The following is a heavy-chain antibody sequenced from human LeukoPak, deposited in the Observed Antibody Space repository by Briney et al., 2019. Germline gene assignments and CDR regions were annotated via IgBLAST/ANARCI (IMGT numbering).Heavy chain of an antibody. J-gene: IGHJ6*02. CDR1: GFTFSSYS. V-gene: IGHV3-53*01. CDR2: IYSGGGT. Sequence: GGSLRLSCVASGFTFSSYSMNWVRQAPGKGLEWVSVIYSGGGTLYAGSVKGRFTISRDISKNTVFLQMNSVRTEDTALYHCARGMVRSYYGLDVWDQGTTVIVSS. CDR3: ARGMVRSYYGLDV. D-gene: IGHD3-10*01.